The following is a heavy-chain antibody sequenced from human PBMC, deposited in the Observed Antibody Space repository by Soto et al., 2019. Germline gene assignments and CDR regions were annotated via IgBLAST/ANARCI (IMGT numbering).Heavy chain of an antibody. CDR2: IIPILGIA. V-gene: IGHV1-69*02. CDR3: ARGYYYDRSGLGS. D-gene: IGHD3-22*01. CDR1: GGTFSSYT. J-gene: IGHJ4*02. Sequence: QVQLVQSGAEVKKPGSSVKVSCKASGGTFSSYTISWVRQAPGQGLEWMGRIIPILGIANYAQKFQGRVTITADKSTSTAYRELSSLRSEDTAVYCCARGYYYDRSGLGSWGQGTLVTVSS.